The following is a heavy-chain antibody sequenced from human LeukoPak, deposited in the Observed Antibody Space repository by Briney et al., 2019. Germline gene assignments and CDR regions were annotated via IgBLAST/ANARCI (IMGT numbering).Heavy chain of an antibody. V-gene: IGHV3-9*01. CDR3: ARDELFDC. Sequence: GGSLRLSCAASGFTFDDYAMHWVRQAPGKGLEWVSGISWNSGSIGYADSVKGRFTVSRDNAKNSLYLQMNSLRAEDTAVYYCARDELFDCWGQGTLVTVSS. CDR1: GFTFDDYA. D-gene: IGHD1-7*01. CDR2: ISWNSGSI. J-gene: IGHJ4*02.